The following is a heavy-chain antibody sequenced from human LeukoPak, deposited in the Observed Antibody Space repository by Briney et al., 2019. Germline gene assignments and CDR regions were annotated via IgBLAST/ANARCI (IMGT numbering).Heavy chain of an antibody. CDR3: ARGVKITMVRGVIIRTFGFDP. CDR1: GGSFSGYY. J-gene: IGHJ5*02. V-gene: IGHV4-34*01. D-gene: IGHD3-10*01. Sequence: SETLSLTCAVYGGSFSGYYWSWIRQPPGKGLEWIGEINHSGSTNYNPSLKSRVTISVDTSKNQFSLKLSSVTAADTAVYYCARGVKITMVRGVIIRTFGFDPWGQGTLVTVSS. CDR2: INHSGST.